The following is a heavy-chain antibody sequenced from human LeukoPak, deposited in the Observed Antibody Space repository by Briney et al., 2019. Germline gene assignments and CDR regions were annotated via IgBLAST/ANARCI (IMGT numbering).Heavy chain of an antibody. CDR1: GGSFSGYY. V-gene: IGHV4-34*01. J-gene: IGHJ3*02. CDR3: ASWLGYCSGGSCYTPGRNAFDI. CDR2: INHSGST. Sequence: PSKTLSLTCAVYGGSFSGYYWSWIRQPPGKGLEWIGEINHSGSTNYNPSLKSRVTISVDTSKNQFSLKLSSVTAADTAVYYCASWLGYCSGGSCYTPGRNAFDIWGQGTMVTVSS. D-gene: IGHD2-15*01.